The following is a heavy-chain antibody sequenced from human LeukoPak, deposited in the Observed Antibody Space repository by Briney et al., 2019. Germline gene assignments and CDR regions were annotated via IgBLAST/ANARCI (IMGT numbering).Heavy chain of an antibody. J-gene: IGHJ4*02. CDR3: ARGSVRTGLQDY. V-gene: IGHV4-39*01. CDR1: GGSISSSSCY. Sequence: SETLSLTCIVSGGSISSSSCYWGWIRQPPGKGLESIGSVYYSGSTYYNPSLKSRVTISLDTSKYQFSLKLSSVTAADTAVYYCARGSVRTGLQDYWGQGTLVTVSS. CDR2: VYYSGST. D-gene: IGHD7-27*01.